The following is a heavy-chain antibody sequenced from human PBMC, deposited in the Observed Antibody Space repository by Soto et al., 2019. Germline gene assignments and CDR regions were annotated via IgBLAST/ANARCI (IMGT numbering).Heavy chain of an antibody. CDR1: GGSISSYY. Sequence: SETLSLTCTVSGGSISSYYWSWIRQPPGKGLEWIGYIYYSGSTNYSPSFQGHVTISADKSISTAYLQWSSLKASDTAMYYCARLDYDYYGMDVWGQGTTVTVSS. CDR2: IYYSGST. D-gene: IGHD3-10*01. V-gene: IGHV4-59*12. J-gene: IGHJ6*02. CDR3: ARLDYDYYGMDV.